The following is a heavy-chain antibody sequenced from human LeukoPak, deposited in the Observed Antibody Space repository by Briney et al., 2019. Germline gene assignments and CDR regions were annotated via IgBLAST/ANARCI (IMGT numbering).Heavy chain of an antibody. CDR3: ARHARSCCPDAFDI. V-gene: IGHV4-39*01. CDR1: GGSISSSSYY. D-gene: IGHD2-15*01. Sequence: PSETLALTCTVSGGSISSSSYYWGWIRQPPGKGLEWIGSIYYSGNTYYNPSLKSRVTISVDTSKNQFSLKLSSVTAADTAVYYCARHARSCCPDAFDIWGQGTMVTVSS. CDR2: IYYSGNT. J-gene: IGHJ3*02.